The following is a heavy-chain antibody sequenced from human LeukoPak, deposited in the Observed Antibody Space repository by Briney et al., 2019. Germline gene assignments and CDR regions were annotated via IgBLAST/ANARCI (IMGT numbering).Heavy chain of an antibody. CDR3: ARDGQGRYCSGGNCFPFEY. J-gene: IGHJ4*02. V-gene: IGHV1-2*02. Sequence: ASVKVSCKASGGTFSSYAISWVRRAPGQGLEWMGWISPNSGGTNYAQELQGRVTMTRDTSSNTGYMDLSRLTSDDTAVYYCARDGQGRYCSGGNCFPFEYWGQGTLVTVSS. D-gene: IGHD2-15*01. CDR2: ISPNSGGT. CDR1: GGTFSSYA.